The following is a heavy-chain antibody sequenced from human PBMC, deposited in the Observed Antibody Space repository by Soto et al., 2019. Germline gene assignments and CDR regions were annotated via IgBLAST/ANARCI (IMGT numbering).Heavy chain of an antibody. D-gene: IGHD2-2*01. CDR2: INSDGSST. CDR3: AKGGCSSTSCSRTHNWFDP. V-gene: IGHV3-74*01. Sequence: GGSLRLSCAASGFTFSSYWMHWVRQAPGKGLVWVSRINSDGSSTSYADSVKGRFTISRDNAKNTLYLQMNSLRAEDTAVYYCAKGGCSSTSCSRTHNWFDPWGQGTLVTVSS. CDR1: GFTFSSYW. J-gene: IGHJ5*02.